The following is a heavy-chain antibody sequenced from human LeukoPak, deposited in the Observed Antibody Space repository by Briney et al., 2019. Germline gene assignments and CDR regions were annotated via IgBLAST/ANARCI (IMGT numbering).Heavy chain of an antibody. J-gene: IGHJ4*02. CDR1: GYTFTGYY. D-gene: IGHD1-26*01. Sequence: GASVKVSCKASGYTFTGYYMHWVRQAPGQGLEWMGIINPSGGSTSYAQKFQGRVTMTRDTSMSTAYMELRSLRSDDTAVYYCARLYFSRWGATRIPLGFDYWGQGTLVTVSS. CDR3: ARLYFSRWGATRIPLGFDY. V-gene: IGHV1-46*01. CDR2: INPSGGST.